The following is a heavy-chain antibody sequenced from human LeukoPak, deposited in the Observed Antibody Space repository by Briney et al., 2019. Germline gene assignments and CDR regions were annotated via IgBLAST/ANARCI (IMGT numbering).Heavy chain of an antibody. Sequence: GASVKVSCKASGYTFTGYYTHWVRQAPGQGLEWMGWINPNSGGTDYAQKFQGRVTMTSDTSISTAYMELSRLRSDDTAVYYCARDFGYGSGSYSFDYWGQGTLVTVSS. D-gene: IGHD3-10*01. CDR2: INPNSGGT. V-gene: IGHV1-2*02. CDR1: GYTFTGYY. CDR3: ARDFGYGSGSYSFDY. J-gene: IGHJ4*02.